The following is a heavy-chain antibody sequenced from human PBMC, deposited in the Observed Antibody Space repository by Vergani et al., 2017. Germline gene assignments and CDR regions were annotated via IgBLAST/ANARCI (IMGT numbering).Heavy chain of an antibody. D-gene: IGHD3-3*01. CDR3: ARDPETYYDFWSGYGNDAFDI. CDR1: GFTFSSYA. J-gene: IGHJ3*02. Sequence: VQLVESGGGVVQPGRSLRLSCAASGFTFSSYAMHWVRQAPGKGLEWVAVISYDGSNKYYADSVKGRFTISRDNAKNSLYLQMNSLRAEDTAVYYCARDPETYYDFWSGYGNDAFDIWGQGTMVTVSS. CDR2: ISYDGSNK. V-gene: IGHV3-30*07.